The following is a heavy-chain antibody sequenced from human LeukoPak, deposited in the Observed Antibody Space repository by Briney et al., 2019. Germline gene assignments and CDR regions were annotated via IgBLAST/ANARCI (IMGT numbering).Heavy chain of an antibody. D-gene: IGHD3-10*01. CDR1: GFKFSSYW. J-gene: IGHJ4*02. V-gene: IGHV3-74*01. CDR2: TKTDGSRS. Sequence: GRSLRLSCAASGFKFSSYWIHWVRQAPGKGLVWVSRTKTDGSRSDYADFVKGRFTTSRDNAKNSLYLQMNSLRAEDTAVYYCARCPPSYYGSDHYFDYWGQGTLVTVSS. CDR3: ARCPPSYYGSDHYFDY.